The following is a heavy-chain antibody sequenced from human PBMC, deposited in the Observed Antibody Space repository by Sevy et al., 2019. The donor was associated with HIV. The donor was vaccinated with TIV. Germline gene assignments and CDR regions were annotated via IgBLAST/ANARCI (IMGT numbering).Heavy chain of an antibody. CDR3: AEQPTSVPYYDLDV. J-gene: IGHJ6*02. Sequence: GGSLRLSCAASGFTFRNFGMSWVRQAPGKGLEWVSSISSSGGNTYYPDSMKGRFTISRDNSKKTLYLQINSLRVEDTAVYYCAEQPTSVPYYDLDVWGQGTTVTVSS. CDR2: ISSSGGNT. CDR1: GFTFRNFG. V-gene: IGHV3-23*01.